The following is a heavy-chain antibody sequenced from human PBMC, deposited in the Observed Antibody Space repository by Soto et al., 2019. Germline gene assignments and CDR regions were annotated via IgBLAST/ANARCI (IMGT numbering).Heavy chain of an antibody. J-gene: IGHJ4*02. CDR1: GGSISSSSYY. V-gene: IGHV4-39*01. CDR2: IYYSGST. D-gene: IGHD6-6*01. CDR3: ASGYSSSLGDY. Sequence: SETLSLTCTVSGGSISSSSYYWGWIRQPPGKGLEWIGSIYYSGSTYYNPSLKSRVTISVDTSKNQFSLKLSSVTAADTAVYYCASGYSSSLGDYWGQGTLVTVPQ.